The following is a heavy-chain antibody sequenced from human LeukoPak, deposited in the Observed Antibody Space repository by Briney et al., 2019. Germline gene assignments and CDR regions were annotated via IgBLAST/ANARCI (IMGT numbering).Heavy chain of an antibody. CDR1: GYTLTELS. CDR3: ATVRRELHFHAFDI. D-gene: IGHD1-26*01. Sequence: GASVKVSCKVSGYTLTELSMHWVRQAPGKGLEWMGGFDPEDGETIYAQKFQGRVTMTEDTSTDTAYMELSSLRSEDTAVYYCATVRRELHFHAFDIWGQGTMVTVSS. V-gene: IGHV1-24*01. CDR2: FDPEDGET. J-gene: IGHJ3*02.